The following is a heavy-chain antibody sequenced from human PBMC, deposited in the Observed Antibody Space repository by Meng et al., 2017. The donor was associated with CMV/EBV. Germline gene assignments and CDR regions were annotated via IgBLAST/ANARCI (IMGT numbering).Heavy chain of an antibody. D-gene: IGHD6-6*01. Sequence: GSLRLSCTVSGASVSSGSYYWSWIRQPPGKGLEWIGYIYYSGSTNYNPSLKSRVTISVDTSKNQFSLKLSSVTAADTAVYYCARDSSSSVIEGFDYWGQGTLVTVSS. CDR3: ARDSSSSVIEGFDY. CDR2: IYYSGST. V-gene: IGHV4-61*01. J-gene: IGHJ4*02. CDR1: GASVSSGSYY.